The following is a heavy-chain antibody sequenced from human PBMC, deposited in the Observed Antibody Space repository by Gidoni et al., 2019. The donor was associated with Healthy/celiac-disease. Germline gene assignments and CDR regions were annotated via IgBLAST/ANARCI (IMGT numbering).Heavy chain of an antibody. CDR1: GVTVCRNY. CDR3: ARDIRGFDY. D-gene: IGHD3-3*02. Sequence: VQLVDSGGGLIQCGGSLRLSCAAFGVTVCRNYMSWVRQAAGKRLEWVSVIYGGGSTYYADSVKGRFTISRDNSKNTMYLQMNGRGAEDTAVYYCARDIRGFDYWGQGTLVTVSS. J-gene: IGHJ4*02. CDR2: IYGGGST. V-gene: IGHV3-53*01.